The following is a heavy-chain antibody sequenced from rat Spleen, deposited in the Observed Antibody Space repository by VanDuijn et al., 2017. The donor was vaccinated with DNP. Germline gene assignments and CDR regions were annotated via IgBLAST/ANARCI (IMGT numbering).Heavy chain of an antibody. CDR1: GFTFSDYY. CDR3: ATDYYSSSYYAMDA. J-gene: IGHJ4*01. Sequence: EVQLVESGGGLVQPGRSLKVSCTASGFTFSDYYMAWVRQAPTKGLEWVASISTSGSSTYYGDSVKGRFTISRDNAKNTLYLQMDSLRSEDTATYYCATDYYSSSYYAMDAWGQGTSVTVSS. D-gene: IGHD1-2*01. CDR2: ISTSGSST. V-gene: IGHV5-27*01.